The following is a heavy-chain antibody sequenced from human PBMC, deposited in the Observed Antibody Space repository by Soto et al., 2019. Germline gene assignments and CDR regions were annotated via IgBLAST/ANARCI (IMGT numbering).Heavy chain of an antibody. J-gene: IGHJ4*02. D-gene: IGHD6-19*01. V-gene: IGHV4-39*01. CDR3: ARLGWGEGDPDY. CDR2: ILYSGTT. Sequence: QLQLQESGPGLVKPSETLSLTCTVSGGSISKSNYFWGWIRQAPGKGLEWIGSILYSGTTSYNSSLKSRVIISVDTSKNQFSLILSSVSAADTAVYYCARLGWGEGDPDYWGQGTLVTVSS. CDR1: GGSISKSNYF.